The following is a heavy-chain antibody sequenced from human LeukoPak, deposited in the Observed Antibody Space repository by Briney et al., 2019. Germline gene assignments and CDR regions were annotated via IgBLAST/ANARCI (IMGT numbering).Heavy chain of an antibody. CDR2: ISSSSSSM. CDR1: GFTFSTYI. CDR3: ARATVQYYYDSSGYLDY. D-gene: IGHD3-22*01. V-gene: IGHV3-48*04. J-gene: IGHJ4*02. Sequence: GGSLRLSCAASGFTFSTYIMNWVRQAPGKGLEWVSCISSSSSSMYYADSVKGRFTISRDNAQNSLYLQMNSLRAEDTAVYYCARATVQYYYDSSGYLDYWGQGTLVTVSS.